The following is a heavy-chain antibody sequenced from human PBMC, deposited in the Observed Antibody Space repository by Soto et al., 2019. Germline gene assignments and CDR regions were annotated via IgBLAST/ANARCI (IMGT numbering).Heavy chain of an antibody. CDR1: GGSVSSGAYY. V-gene: IGHV4-31*03. Sequence: QVQLQESDAGLVKASQTLSLTCTVSGGSVSSGAYYWTWIRQRPGKGLEWIGYIYYSGSTYYSPSLKSRLSISLDTSKNQFSLRLSSVTAADTAMSYCARARLRAVYAFDIWGQGTMVTVSS. CDR3: ARARLRAVYAFDI. D-gene: IGHD5-12*01. CDR2: IYYSGST. J-gene: IGHJ3*02.